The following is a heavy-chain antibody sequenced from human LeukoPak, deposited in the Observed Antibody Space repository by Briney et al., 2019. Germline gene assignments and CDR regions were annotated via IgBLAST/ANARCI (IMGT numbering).Heavy chain of an antibody. CDR3: ARYGSGSYYKDSFDY. J-gene: IGHJ4*02. D-gene: IGHD3-10*01. Sequence: GGSLRLSCVASGFAFNDYAMNWVRQALGKGLEWVSHINRDSTTIYYAESVKGRFTISRDNAKNSLYLQVSSLRAEDTAVYYCARYGSGSYYKDSFDYWGQGTLVTVSS. CDR1: GFAFNDYA. CDR2: INRDSTTI. V-gene: IGHV3-48*01.